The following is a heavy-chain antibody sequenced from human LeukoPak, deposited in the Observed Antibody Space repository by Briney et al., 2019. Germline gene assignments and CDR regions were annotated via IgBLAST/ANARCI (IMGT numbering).Heavy chain of an antibody. CDR2: ISDHGKSR. Sequence: ETGGSLRLSCAASGFTFSNYEMNRVRQTPGKGLEWVSCISDHGKSRNYVDSVKGRFTISRDNAKNSLYLQMSSLRVEDTAVYFCARARIAAPLLDYWGQGTLVTVSS. CDR3: ARARIAAPLLDY. CDR1: GFTFSNYE. V-gene: IGHV3-48*03. D-gene: IGHD6-13*01. J-gene: IGHJ4*02.